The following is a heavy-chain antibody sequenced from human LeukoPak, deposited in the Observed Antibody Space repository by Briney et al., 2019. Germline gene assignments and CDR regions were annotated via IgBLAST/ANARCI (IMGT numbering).Heavy chain of an antibody. CDR1: GGSFSGYY. V-gene: IGHV4-34*01. Sequence: PSETLSLTCAVYGGSFSGYYWSWIRQPPGKGLEWIGEINHSGSTNYNPSLKSRVPISVDTSKNQFSLKLSSVTAADTAVYYCARGSDYDYVWGSYRPKKTIDYWGQGTLVTVSS. CDR2: INHSGST. CDR3: ARGSDYDYVWGSYRPKKTIDY. J-gene: IGHJ4*02. D-gene: IGHD3-16*02.